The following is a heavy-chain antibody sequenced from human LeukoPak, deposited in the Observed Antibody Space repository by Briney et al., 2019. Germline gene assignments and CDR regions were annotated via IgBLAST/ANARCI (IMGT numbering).Heavy chain of an antibody. CDR2: IYNSGNV. Sequence: SETLSLTCFVSGGSISGYYWSWIRLSAGKGLEWIGRIYNSGNVNYNPSLKSRVTMSVDTSKNQVSLRLTSVTAADTAVYYCARDDLLHSVHYGTDVWGQGTTVTVSS. J-gene: IGHJ6*02. CDR3: ARDDLLHSVHYGTDV. V-gene: IGHV4-4*07. D-gene: IGHD3/OR15-3a*01. CDR1: GGSISGYY.